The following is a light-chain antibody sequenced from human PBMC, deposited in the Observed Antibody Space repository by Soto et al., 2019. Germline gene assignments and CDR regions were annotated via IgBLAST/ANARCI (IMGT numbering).Light chain of an antibody. J-gene: IGKJ1*01. CDR1: QRVGSSQ. CDR3: QQYTSSPET. V-gene: IGKV3-20*01. CDR2: GAS. Sequence: IVLTQSPGTLSVSPGERATLSCRASQRVGSSQIAWYHQKPGQAPRLLTYGASSRATGIPDRFSGSGSGTDFTLTISRLEPEDFAVYYCQQYTSSPETFGQGTKVEIK.